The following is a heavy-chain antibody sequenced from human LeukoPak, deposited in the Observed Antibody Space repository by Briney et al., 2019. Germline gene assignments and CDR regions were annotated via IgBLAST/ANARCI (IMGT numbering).Heavy chain of an antibody. V-gene: IGHV4-59*01. Sequence: SETLSLTCTVSGGSISSYYWSWIRQPPGKGLEWIGYIYYSGSTNYNPSLKSRVTISVDTSKNQFSLKLSSVTAADTAVYYCARERTGDAFDTWGQGTMVTVSS. CDR2: IYYSGST. J-gene: IGHJ3*02. D-gene: IGHD1/OR15-1a*01. CDR3: ARERTGDAFDT. CDR1: GGSISSYY.